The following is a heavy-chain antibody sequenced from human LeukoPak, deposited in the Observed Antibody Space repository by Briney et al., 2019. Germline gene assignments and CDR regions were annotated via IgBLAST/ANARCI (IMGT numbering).Heavy chain of an antibody. CDR1: GFTFSSYA. D-gene: IGHD1-1*01. CDR3: APVEPSVY. J-gene: IGHJ4*02. CDR2: ISYDGSNK. V-gene: IGHV3-30-3*01. Sequence: GGSLRLSCAASGFTFSSYAMHWVRQAPGKGLEWVAVISYDGSNKYYADSVKGRFTISRDNSKNTLYLQMNSLRAEDTAVYYCAPVEPSVYWGQGTLVTVSS.